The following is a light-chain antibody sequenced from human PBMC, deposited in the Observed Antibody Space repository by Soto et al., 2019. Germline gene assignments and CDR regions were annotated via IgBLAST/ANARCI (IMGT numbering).Light chain of an antibody. CDR1: SSDVGGYNF. CDR2: EVT. CDR3: CSYAGSSTFV. Sequence: QSVLTQTASVSGSPGQSITISCTGTSSDVGGYNFVSWYQQHPGKAPKLIIHEVTNRPSGVSTRFSGSKSGNTASLTISGLQAEDEAVYYCCSYAGSSTFVFGTGTKLTVL. J-gene: IGLJ1*01. V-gene: IGLV2-23*02.